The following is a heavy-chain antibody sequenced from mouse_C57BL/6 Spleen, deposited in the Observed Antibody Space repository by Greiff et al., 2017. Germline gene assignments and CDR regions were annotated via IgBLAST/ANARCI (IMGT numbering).Heavy chain of an antibody. CDR3: ARDGLPAMDY. Sequence: VQLQQSGAELARPGASVKMSCKASGYTFTSYTMHWVKQRPGQGLEWIGYINPSSGYTKYNQKFKAKATLTADKSSSTAYMQLSSLTSEDSAVYYGARDGLPAMDYWGQGTSVTVSS. V-gene: IGHV1-4*01. D-gene: IGHD2-3*01. J-gene: IGHJ4*01. CDR1: GYTFTSYT. CDR2: INPSSGYT.